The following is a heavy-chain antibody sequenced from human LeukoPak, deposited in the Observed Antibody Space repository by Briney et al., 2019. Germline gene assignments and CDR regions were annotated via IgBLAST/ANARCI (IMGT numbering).Heavy chain of an antibody. D-gene: IGHD6-13*01. CDR2: IRYDGSNK. V-gene: IGHV3-30*02. Sequence: PGGSLRLSCAASGFTFSGYGMHWVRQAPGKGLEWVAFIRYDGSNKYYADSVKGRFTISRDNSKNTLYLQMNSLRAEDTAVYYCANPRIAAARITPWGQGAMVTVSS. J-gene: IGHJ3*01. CDR3: ANPRIAAARITP. CDR1: GFTFSGYG.